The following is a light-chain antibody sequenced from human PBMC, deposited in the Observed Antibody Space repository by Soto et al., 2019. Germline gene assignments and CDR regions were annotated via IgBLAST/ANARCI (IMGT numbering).Light chain of an antibody. J-gene: IGLJ2*01. Sequence: QSALTQPASMSGSPGQSITISCTGTSSDVGGYNYVSWYQQHPGKAPKLMIYDVSNRPSGVSNRFSGSKSGNMASLTISGLQAEDEADYYCSSYTSSSTLVVFGGGTKVTVL. CDR1: SSDVGGYNY. V-gene: IGLV2-14*03. CDR3: SSYTSSSTLVV. CDR2: DVS.